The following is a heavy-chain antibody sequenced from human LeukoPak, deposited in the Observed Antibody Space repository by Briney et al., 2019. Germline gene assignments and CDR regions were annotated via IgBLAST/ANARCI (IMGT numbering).Heavy chain of an antibody. D-gene: IGHD6-19*01. CDR1: GGSVSSGSYY. CDR2: IYYSGST. Sequence: SETLSLTCTVSGGSVSSGSYYWSWIRQPPGKGLEWIEYIYYSGSTNYNPSLKSRVTISVDTSKNQFSLKLSSVTAADTAVYYCARGTAVAGGDYWGQGTLVTVSS. V-gene: IGHV4-61*01. J-gene: IGHJ4*02. CDR3: ARGTAVAGGDY.